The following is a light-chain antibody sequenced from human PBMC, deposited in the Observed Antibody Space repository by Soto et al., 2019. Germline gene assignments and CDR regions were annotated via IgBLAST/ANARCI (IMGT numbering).Light chain of an antibody. CDR1: QNIGTS. V-gene: IGKV3-20*01. Sequence: EIVLTQSPATLSLSPGERSTPSCRAGQNIGTSLVWSQQKPGQSPRLLIHGASTRATGFPARFSGSGSGTDFTLTISRLEPEDFAVYYCQQYGSSPPLTFGGGTKVDIK. J-gene: IGKJ4*01. CDR2: GAS. CDR3: QQYGSSPPLT.